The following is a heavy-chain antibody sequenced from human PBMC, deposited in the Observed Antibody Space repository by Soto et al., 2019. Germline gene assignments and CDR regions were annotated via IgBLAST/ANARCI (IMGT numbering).Heavy chain of an antibody. V-gene: IGHV4-59*08. J-gene: IGHJ4*02. CDR1: GASIKSYY. Sequence: PSETLSLTCTVSGASIKSYYWSWMRQFPGKGLEWIGNMYYSGSTNYNPSLKSRVTISVDTSKNQFSLKLSSVTAADTAVYYCARLITMVRGVIAYFDYWGQGTLVTVSS. CDR2: MYYSGST. CDR3: ARLITMVRGVIAYFDY. D-gene: IGHD3-10*01.